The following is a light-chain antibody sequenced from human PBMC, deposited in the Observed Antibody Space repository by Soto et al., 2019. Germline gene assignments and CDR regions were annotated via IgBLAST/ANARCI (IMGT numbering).Light chain of an antibody. V-gene: IGLV2-14*01. CDR3: SSYTSSTCYV. CDR1: SSDVGGYNY. Sequence: QSALTQPASVSGSPGQSITISCTGTSSDVGGYNYVSLYQQHPGKAPKLMIYDVSNRPSGVSNRFSGSKSGNTASLTISGLQAEDEADYYCSSYTSSTCYVFGTGTKLTVL. CDR2: DVS. J-gene: IGLJ1*01.